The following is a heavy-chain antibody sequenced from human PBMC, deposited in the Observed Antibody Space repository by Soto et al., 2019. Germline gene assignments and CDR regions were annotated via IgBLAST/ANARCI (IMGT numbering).Heavy chain of an antibody. J-gene: IGHJ6*02. CDR3: ARLSGYDFLSSYGMDV. D-gene: IGHD5-12*01. CDR1: GYSFTSYW. V-gene: IGHV5-51*01. CDR2: IYPGDSGT. Sequence: PGESLKISCKGSGYSFTSYWIGWVRQMPGKGLEWMGIIYPGDSGTRYSPSFQGQVTISADKSISTAYLQWSSLKASDTAMYYCARLSGYDFLSSYGMDVWGQGTTVTVSS.